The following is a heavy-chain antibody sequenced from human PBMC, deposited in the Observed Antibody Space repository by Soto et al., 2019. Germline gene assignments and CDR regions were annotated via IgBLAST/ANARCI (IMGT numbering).Heavy chain of an antibody. J-gene: IGHJ4*02. D-gene: IGHD3-16*01. CDR1: GGSISSYY. Sequence: SETLSLTCTVSGGSISSYYWSWIRQPPGKGLEWIGYIYYSGSTNYNPSLKSRVTISVDTSKNQFSLKLSSVTAEDTAVYYCAAVGAPGRWGQGTLVTVSS. CDR3: AAVGAPGR. CDR2: IYYSGST. V-gene: IGHV4-59*01.